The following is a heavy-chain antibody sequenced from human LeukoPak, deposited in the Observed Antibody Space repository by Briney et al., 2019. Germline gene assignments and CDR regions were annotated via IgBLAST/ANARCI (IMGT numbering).Heavy chain of an antibody. CDR1: GLTFSSYA. CDR2: ISYDGSNK. D-gene: IGHD2-15*01. J-gene: IGHJ4*02. Sequence: GGSLRLSCAASGLTFSSYAMHWVRQAPGKGLEWVAVISYDGSNKYYADSVEGRFTISRDNSKNTLYLQMNSLRAEDTAVYYCARDLGSGGGWGQGTLVTVSS. V-gene: IGHV3-30-3*01. CDR3: ARDLGSGGG.